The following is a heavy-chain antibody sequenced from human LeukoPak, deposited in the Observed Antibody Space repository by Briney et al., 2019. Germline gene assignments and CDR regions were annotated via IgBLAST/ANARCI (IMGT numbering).Heavy chain of an antibody. CDR1: GFTFSSYA. J-gene: IGHJ4*02. CDR2: ISGSGGST. V-gene: IGHV3-23*01. CDR3: AKATYGSGSYPLDY. Sequence: GGSLRLSCAASGFTFSSYAMSWVRQAPGKGLEGVSAISGSGGSTYYADSVKGRFTISRDNSKNTLYLQMNSLRAEDTAVYYCAKATYGSGSYPLDYWGQGTLVTVSS. D-gene: IGHD3-10*01.